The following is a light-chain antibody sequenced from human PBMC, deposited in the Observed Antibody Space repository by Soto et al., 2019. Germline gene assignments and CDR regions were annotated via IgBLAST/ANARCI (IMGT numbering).Light chain of an antibody. CDR1: QSVSSY. CDR2: DAS. Sequence: EIVLTQSPATLSLSPGERATLSCRASQSVSSYLAWYQQKPGQAPRLLIYDASNRATGIPARFSGSGSGTVFTLPISSLGPEDFAVYYCKQRRNWPLTFGQGTRREI. V-gene: IGKV3-11*01. CDR3: KQRRNWPLT. J-gene: IGKJ5*01.